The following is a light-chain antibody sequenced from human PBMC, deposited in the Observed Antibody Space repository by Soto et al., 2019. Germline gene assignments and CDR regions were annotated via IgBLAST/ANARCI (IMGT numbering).Light chain of an antibody. J-gene: IGLJ1*01. Sequence: QSVLTQPASLSVSPGQSITISCTGTSNDVGSYNYVSWYQQHPGKAPKLMIYEVSNRPSGVSNRFSGSKSGNTASLTISGLQAEDEADYYCGSYISSSPPFDVLGIGTKVTV. CDR3: GSYISSSPPFDV. CDR2: EVS. CDR1: SNDVGSYNY. V-gene: IGLV2-14*01.